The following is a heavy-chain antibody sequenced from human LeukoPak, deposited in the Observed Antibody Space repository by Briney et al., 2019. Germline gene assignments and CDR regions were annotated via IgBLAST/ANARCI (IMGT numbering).Heavy chain of an antibody. Sequence: GASLRLSCALSGFTFSSYSVNCARQAPGEGGEWVSSISSCSRHIYYAARVKGRFTISRDNAKNPLYLKMNSLSAEDRVLYYCARDTGCSGGACYSFYDYWGQGTLVTVSS. V-gene: IGHV3-21*06. D-gene: IGHD2-21*01. J-gene: IGHJ4*02. CDR1: GFTFSSYS. CDR2: ISSCSRHI. CDR3: ARDTGCSGGACYSFYDY.